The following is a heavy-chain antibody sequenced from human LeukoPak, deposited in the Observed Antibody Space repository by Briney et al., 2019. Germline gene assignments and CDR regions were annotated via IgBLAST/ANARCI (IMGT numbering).Heavy chain of an antibody. CDR1: GGSISSYY. CDR2: IYYSGST. J-gene: IGHJ4*02. D-gene: IGHD3-22*01. Sequence: PSETLSLTCTVSGGSISSYYWSWIRQPPEKGLEWIGYIYYSGSTNYNPSLKSRVTISVDTSKNQFSLKLSSVTAADTAVYYCASILSGYNHYDYWGQGTLVTVSS. V-gene: IGHV4-59*01. CDR3: ASILSGYNHYDY.